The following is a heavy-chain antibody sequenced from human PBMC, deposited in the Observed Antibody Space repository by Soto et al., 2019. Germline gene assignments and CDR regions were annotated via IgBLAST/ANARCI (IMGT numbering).Heavy chain of an antibody. CDR2: IIPIFVTA. Sequence: QVQLVQSGAEVKKPGSSVKVSCKASGGTFSSYAISWVRQAPGQGLEWMGVIIPIFVTANYAQKFQGRVTITADESTSTAYMELSSLRSEDTAVYYCARDPSYGSSYYYYYGMDVWGQGTTVTVSS. CDR1: GGTFSSYA. D-gene: IGHD5-18*01. CDR3: ARDPSYGSSYYYYYGMDV. V-gene: IGHV1-69*01. J-gene: IGHJ6*02.